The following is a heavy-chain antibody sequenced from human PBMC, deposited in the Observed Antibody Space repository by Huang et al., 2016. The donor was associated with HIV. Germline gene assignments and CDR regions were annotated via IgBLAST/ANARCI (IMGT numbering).Heavy chain of an antibody. D-gene: IGHD4-17*01. CDR2: IIPMFGTP. Sequence: QVQLVQSGAEVKTPGSSVKVSCKGSGGTFSKYAISWVRQAPGQGLEWMGGIIPMFGTPNYARKFQGRGTITADDSTSTTYVEVSSLRAEDTALYYCARGQLGSYGDYDVLYWGQGTLVTVSS. CDR3: ARGQLGSYGDYDVLY. CDR1: GGTFSKYA. V-gene: IGHV1-69*13. J-gene: IGHJ4*02.